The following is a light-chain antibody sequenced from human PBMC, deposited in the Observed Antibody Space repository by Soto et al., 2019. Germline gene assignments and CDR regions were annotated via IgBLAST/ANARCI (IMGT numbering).Light chain of an antibody. CDR1: QSVSSTY. CDR3: LQYGSSPRM. J-gene: IGKJ1*01. Sequence: EIVLTQSPGTLSLSPGERATLSCRASQSVSSTYLAWYQQKPGQAPRLLIYGASNRASGIPDRFSGSGSGTDFTLTISRLEPEDFAVYYCLQYGSSPRMFGQGTKVEIK. V-gene: IGKV3-20*01. CDR2: GAS.